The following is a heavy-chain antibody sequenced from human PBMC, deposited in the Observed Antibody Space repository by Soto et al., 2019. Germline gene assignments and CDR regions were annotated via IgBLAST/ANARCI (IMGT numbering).Heavy chain of an antibody. J-gene: IGHJ3*02. Sequence: SETLSLTCTVSGGSIGSGGYYWSWIRQHPGKGLEWIGYIYYSGITYYNPSLKSRVTISVDTSKNQFSLKLSSVTAADTAVYYCARVRLNCSGGSCYSDAFDIWGQGTMVTVSS. V-gene: IGHV4-31*03. CDR1: GGSIGSGGYY. D-gene: IGHD2-15*01. CDR3: ARVRLNCSGGSCYSDAFDI. CDR2: IYYSGIT.